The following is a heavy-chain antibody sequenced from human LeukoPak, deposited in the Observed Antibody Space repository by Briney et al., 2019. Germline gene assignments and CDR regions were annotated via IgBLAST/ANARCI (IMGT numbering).Heavy chain of an antibody. CDR2: IIPILGIA. J-gene: IGHJ5*02. Sequence: SVKVPCKASGGTFSSYAISWVRQAPGQGLEWMGRIIPILGIANYAQKFQGRVTITADKSTSTAYMELSSLRSEDTAVYYCAAMFGERFDPWGQGTLVTVSS. CDR3: AAMFGERFDP. V-gene: IGHV1-69*04. D-gene: IGHD3-10*02. CDR1: GGTFSSYA.